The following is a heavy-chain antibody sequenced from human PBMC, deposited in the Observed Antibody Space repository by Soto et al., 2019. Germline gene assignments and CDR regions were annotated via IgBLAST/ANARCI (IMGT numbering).Heavy chain of an antibody. CDR1: GYTFTSYA. CDR2: INAGNGNT. J-gene: IGHJ4*02. V-gene: IGHV1-3*05. D-gene: IGHD2-21*02. Sequence: QVQLVQSGAEEKKPGASVKVSCKASGYTFTSYAMHWVRQAPGQRLEWMGWINAGNGNTKYSQKFQGRVTITRDTSASAAYMELSSLRSEDTAVYYWAMSIGVVTALDYWGQGTLVTVSS. CDR3: AMSIGVVTALDY.